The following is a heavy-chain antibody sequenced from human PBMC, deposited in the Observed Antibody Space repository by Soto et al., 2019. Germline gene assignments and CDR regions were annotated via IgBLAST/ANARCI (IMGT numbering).Heavy chain of an antibody. V-gene: IGHV3-23*01. J-gene: IGHJ4*02. CDR2: ISGSGGTT. D-gene: IGHD2-2*01. CDR3: AKARSSTSCYDFDY. Sequence: EVQLLESGGGLVQPGGSLRLSCAASGFTFGNYAMSWARQAPGKGLVWVSAISGSGGTTHYADGVKGRFTISKDNSKNTLSLQMNSLRVEDTAVYYCAKARSSTSCYDFDYWGQGSLVTVSS. CDR1: GFTFGNYA.